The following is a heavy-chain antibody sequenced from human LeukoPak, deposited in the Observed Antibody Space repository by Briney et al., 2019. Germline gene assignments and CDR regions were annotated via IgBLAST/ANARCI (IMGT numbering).Heavy chain of an antibody. D-gene: IGHD2-2*01. CDR1: GFTFSSYS. CDR3: ARDVTGYCSSTSCPDHAFDI. Sequence: GGSLRLSCAASGFTFSSYSMNWVRQAPGKGLEWVSSISSSSSYIYYADSVKGRFTISRDNAKNSLYLQMNSLRAEDTAVYYCARDVTGYCSSTSCPDHAFDIWGQGTMVTVSS. V-gene: IGHV3-21*01. J-gene: IGHJ3*02. CDR2: ISSSSSYI.